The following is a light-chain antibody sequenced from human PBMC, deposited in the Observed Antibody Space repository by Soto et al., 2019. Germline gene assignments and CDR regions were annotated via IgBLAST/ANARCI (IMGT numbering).Light chain of an antibody. CDR1: SNDVGGYNY. CDR3: CSNAGGPDV. V-gene: IGLV2-11*01. Sequence: QSVLSQPRSVSGSPGQSVAISCTGTSNDVGGYNYVSWYQQHPGRVPKVIIYDVSQRPSGVPDRFSGSKSGNTASLTISDLQAEDEADYYCCSNAGGPDVVGSGTKVTVL. J-gene: IGLJ1*01. CDR2: DVS.